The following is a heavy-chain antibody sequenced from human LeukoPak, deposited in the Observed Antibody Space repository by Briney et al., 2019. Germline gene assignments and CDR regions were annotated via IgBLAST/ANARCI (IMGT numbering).Heavy chain of an antibody. V-gene: IGHV4-34*01. CDR2: INHSGST. D-gene: IGHD1-26*01. CDR3: ARSRGRSSYYYYMDV. J-gene: IGHJ6*03. Sequence: PSETLSLTCAVYGGSFSGYYWSWIRQPPGRGLEWIGEINHSGSTNYNPSLKSRVTISVDTSKSQFSLKLTSVTAADTAVYYCARSRGRSSYYYYMDVWGKGTTVTISS. CDR1: GGSFSGYY.